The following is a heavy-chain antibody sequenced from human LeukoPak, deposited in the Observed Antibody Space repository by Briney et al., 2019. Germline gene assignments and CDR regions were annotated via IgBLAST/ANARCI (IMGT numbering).Heavy chain of an antibody. CDR2: IYYSGST. Sequence: PSQTLSLTCTVSGGSISSSSYYWGWIRQPPGKGLEWIGSIYYSGSTYYNPSLKSRVTISVDTSKNQFSLMLSSVTAADTAVYYCASGHDYSNFEGWGQGTLVTVSS. V-gene: IGHV4-39*07. CDR3: ASGHDYSNFEG. D-gene: IGHD4-11*01. CDR1: GGSISSSSYY. J-gene: IGHJ4*02.